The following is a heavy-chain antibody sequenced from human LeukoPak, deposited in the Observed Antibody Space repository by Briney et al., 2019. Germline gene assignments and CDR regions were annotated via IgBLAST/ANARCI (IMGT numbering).Heavy chain of an antibody. CDR3: ARDFPIAARRFRQNYYYYYMDV. CDR1: GYTFTGYY. V-gene: IGHV1-2*02. Sequence: AASVKVSCKASGYTFTGYYMHWVRQAPGQGLEWMGWIIPNSGGTNYAQKFQGRVTMTRDTSISTAYMELSRLRSDDTAVYYCARDFPIAARRFRQNYYYYYMDVWGKGTTVTVSS. J-gene: IGHJ6*03. CDR2: IIPNSGGT. D-gene: IGHD6-6*01.